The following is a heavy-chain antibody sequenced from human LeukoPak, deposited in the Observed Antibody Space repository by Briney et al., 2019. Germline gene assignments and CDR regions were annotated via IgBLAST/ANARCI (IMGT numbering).Heavy chain of an antibody. Sequence: ASVKVSCKASGYTFTSYDINWVRQATGQGLEWMGWMNPNSGNTGYAQKFQGRVTMTRNTSISTAYMELSSLRSEDTTVYYCAREVPAPITIFGVVRVHYYMDVWGKGTTVTVSS. CDR3: AREVPAPITIFGVVRVHYYMDV. V-gene: IGHV1-8*01. CDR2: MNPNSGNT. CDR1: GYTFTSYD. D-gene: IGHD3-3*01. J-gene: IGHJ6*03.